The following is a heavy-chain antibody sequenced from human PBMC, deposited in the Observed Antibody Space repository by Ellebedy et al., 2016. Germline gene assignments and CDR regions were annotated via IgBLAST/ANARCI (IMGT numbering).Heavy chain of an antibody. J-gene: IGHJ4*02. Sequence: SETLSLTXTVSGGSISSYYWSWIRQPPGKGLEWIGYIYYSGSTNYNPSLKSRVTISVDTSKNQFSLKLSSVTAADTAVYYCARGERSSSSFLLDYWGQGILVTVSS. CDR1: GGSISSYY. V-gene: IGHV4-59*01. CDR3: ARGERSSSSFLLDY. CDR2: IYYSGST. D-gene: IGHD6-6*01.